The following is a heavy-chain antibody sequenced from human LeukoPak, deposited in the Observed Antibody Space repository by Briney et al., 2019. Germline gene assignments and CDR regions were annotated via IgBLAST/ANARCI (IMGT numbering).Heavy chain of an antibody. CDR3: ARSYGYNYYYYYMDV. J-gene: IGHJ6*03. CDR1: GYTFTSYG. CDR2: ISAYNGNT. Sequence: GASVKVSCKASGYTFTSYGISWVRQAPGQGLEGMGWISAYNGNTNYAQKLQGRVTMTTDTSTSTAYMELRSLRSDDTAVYYCARSYGYNYYYYYMDVWGKGTTVTVSS. D-gene: IGHD5-18*01. V-gene: IGHV1-18*01.